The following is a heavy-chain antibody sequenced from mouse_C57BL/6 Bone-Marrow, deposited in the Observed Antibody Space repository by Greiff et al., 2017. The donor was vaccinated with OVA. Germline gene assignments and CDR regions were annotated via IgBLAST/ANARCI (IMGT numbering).Heavy chain of an antibody. Sequence: QVQLQQSGAELVRPGTSVKVSCKASGYAFTNYLIEWVKQRPGQGLEWIGVINPGSGGTNYNEKFKGKATLTADKSSSTAYMQLSSLTSEDSAIYFYARAHDYYGSSFDYWGQGTTLTVSS. D-gene: IGHD1-1*01. CDR2: INPGSGGT. CDR1: GYAFTNYL. J-gene: IGHJ2*01. CDR3: ARAHDYYGSSFDY. V-gene: IGHV1-54*01.